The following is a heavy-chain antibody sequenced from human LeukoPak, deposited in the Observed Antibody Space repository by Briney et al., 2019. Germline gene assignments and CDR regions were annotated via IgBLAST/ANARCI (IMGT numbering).Heavy chain of an antibody. J-gene: IGHJ4*02. V-gene: IGHV3-30*02. Sequence: GGSLRLSCAASGFTFSSYGMHWVRQAPGKGLEWVAFIRYDGSNKYYADSVKGRFTISRDNSKNTLYLQMNSLRAEDTAVYYCAKDNYDILTGYHEFDYWGQGTLVTVSS. CDR2: IRYDGSNK. CDR3: AKDNYDILTGYHEFDY. D-gene: IGHD3-9*01. CDR1: GFTFSSYG.